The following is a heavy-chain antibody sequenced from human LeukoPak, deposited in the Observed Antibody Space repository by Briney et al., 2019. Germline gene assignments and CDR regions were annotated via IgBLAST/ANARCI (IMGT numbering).Heavy chain of an antibody. Sequence: PSETLSLTCTVSGVSFSSFQWSWIRQPPGKGLEWIGEINHSGSTNYNPSLKSRVTISVDTSKNQFSLKLSSVTAADTAVYYCARGRSMGHFDPWGQGTLVTVSS. J-gene: IGHJ5*02. CDR3: ARGRSMGHFDP. CDR1: GVSFSSFQ. D-gene: IGHD1-26*01. CDR2: INHSGST. V-gene: IGHV4-34*01.